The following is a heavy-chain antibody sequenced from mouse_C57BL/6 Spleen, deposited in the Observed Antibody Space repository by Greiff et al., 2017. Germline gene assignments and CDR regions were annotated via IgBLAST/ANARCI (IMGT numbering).Heavy chain of an antibody. CDR3: AGDDYDGDYYAMDY. D-gene: IGHD2-4*01. Sequence: QVQLQQSGAELVKPGASVKMSCKASGYTFTSYWMHWVKQRPGQGLEWIGMIHPNSGSTNYNEKFKSKATLTVDKSSSTAYMQLSSLTSEDSAVYCYAGDDYDGDYYAMDYWGQGTSVTVSS. J-gene: IGHJ4*01. CDR1: GYTFTSYW. V-gene: IGHV1-64*01. CDR2: IHPNSGST.